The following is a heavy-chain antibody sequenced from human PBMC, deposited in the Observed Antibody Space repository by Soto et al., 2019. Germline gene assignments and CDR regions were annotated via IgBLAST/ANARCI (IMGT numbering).Heavy chain of an antibody. CDR1: GYTFTSYG. Sequence: QVQLVQSGAEVKKPGASVKVSCKASGYTFTSYGISWVRQAPGQGLEWMGWISAYNGNTNHAQKFQGRVTMTTDTSTSTAYMELRSLRSDDTAVYYCARGGYCSTPSCYLARFDPWGQGTLVTVSS. CDR2: ISAYNGNT. D-gene: IGHD2-2*01. V-gene: IGHV1-18*01. CDR3: ARGGYCSTPSCYLARFDP. J-gene: IGHJ5*02.